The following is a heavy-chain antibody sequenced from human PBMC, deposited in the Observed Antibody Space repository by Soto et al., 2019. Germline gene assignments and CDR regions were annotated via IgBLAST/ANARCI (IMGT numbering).Heavy chain of an antibody. V-gene: IGHV6-1*01. CDR1: GDSVCSNSAA. CDR2: TYYRSKWYN. CDR3: ARDLIAAADYYYYGMDV. Sequence: SQTLSRTCAISGDSVCSNSAAWNWIRQSPSRGLEWLGRTYYRSKWYNDYAVSVKSRITINPDTSKNQFSLRLNSVTPEDTAVYYCARDLIAAADYYYYGMDVWGQGTTVTVS. J-gene: IGHJ6*02. D-gene: IGHD6-13*01.